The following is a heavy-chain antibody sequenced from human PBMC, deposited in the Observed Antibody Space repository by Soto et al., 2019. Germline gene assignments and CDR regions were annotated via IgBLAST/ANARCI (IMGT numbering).Heavy chain of an antibody. CDR1: GYTFTGYY. CDR3: ARGEGVYCSSTSCYYGMDV. J-gene: IGHJ6*02. CDR2: INPNSGGT. Sequence: QVQLVQSGAEVKKPGASVKVSCKASGYTFTGYYMHWVRQAPGQGLEWMGWINPNSGGTNYAQKFQGWVTMTRDTSINTAYMELSRLRSDDTAVYYCARGEGVYCSSTSCYYGMDVWGQGTTVTVSS. D-gene: IGHD2-2*01. V-gene: IGHV1-2*04.